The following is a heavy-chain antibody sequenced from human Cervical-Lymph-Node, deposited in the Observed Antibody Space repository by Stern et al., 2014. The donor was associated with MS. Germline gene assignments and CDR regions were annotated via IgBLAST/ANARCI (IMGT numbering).Heavy chain of an antibody. D-gene: IGHD6-6*01. J-gene: IGHJ4*02. CDR3: ARDTIYSSPYYFDY. Sequence: EVQLEESGGGLVQPGGSLRLSCAASGFTFSSYWMSWVRQAPGKGLEWVAIIKQDGSEKYYVDSVKGRFTISRDNAKNSLYLQMNSLRAEDTALYYCARDTIYSSPYYFDYWGQGTLVTVSS. V-gene: IGHV3-7*01. CDR1: GFTFSSYW. CDR2: IKQDGSEK.